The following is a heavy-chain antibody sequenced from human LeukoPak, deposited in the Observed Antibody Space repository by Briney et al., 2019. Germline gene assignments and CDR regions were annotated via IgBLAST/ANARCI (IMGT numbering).Heavy chain of an antibody. D-gene: IGHD3-22*01. J-gene: IGHJ4*02. CDR2: ISSSSSYI. CDR3: ARETYYYDSSGYYHYYFDY. V-gene: IGHV3-21*01. CDR1: GFTFSSYS. Sequence: GGSLRLSCAASGFTFSSYSTNWVRQAPGEGLEWVSSISSSSSYIYYADSAKGRLTISRDNAKNSLYLQMNSLRAEDTAVYYCARETYYYDSSGYYHYYFDYWGQGTLVTVSS.